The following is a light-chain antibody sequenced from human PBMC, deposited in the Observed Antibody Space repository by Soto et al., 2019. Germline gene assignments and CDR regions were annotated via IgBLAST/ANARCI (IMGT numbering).Light chain of an antibody. CDR3: QQTYSTPWT. CDR1: QNIDSY. CDR2: DAS. J-gene: IGKJ1*01. V-gene: IGKV1-39*01. Sequence: ILMTQSPSSLSASVGDRVTITCRASQNIDSYLNWYQQRPGKAPKLLIHDASSLQSGVPSRFSGSGSGTDFALTINSLQPEDFATIYCQQTYSTPWTFGQGTKVDIK.